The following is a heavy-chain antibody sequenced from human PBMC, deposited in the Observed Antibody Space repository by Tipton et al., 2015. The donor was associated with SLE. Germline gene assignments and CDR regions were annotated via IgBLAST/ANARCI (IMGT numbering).Heavy chain of an antibody. Sequence: QLVQSGPEVKKPGASVKVSCKSSGYSFIAHYIHWVRQAPGQGLEWMGWINPNSGDTKYAEKFQGRVTMTRDTSIRTAYMDLSRLRYDDTAVYFCARESLTSTTSNRYYYYYMDVWGKGTTVTVSS. V-gene: IGHV1-2*02. D-gene: IGHD1-7*01. J-gene: IGHJ6*03. CDR1: GYSFIAHY. CDR2: INPNSGDT. CDR3: ARESLTSTTSNRYYYYYMDV.